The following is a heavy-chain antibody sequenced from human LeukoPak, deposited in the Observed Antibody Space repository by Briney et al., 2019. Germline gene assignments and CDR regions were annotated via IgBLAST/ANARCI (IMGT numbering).Heavy chain of an antibody. CDR1: GSTLSKYA. CDR2: IDGSGGRP. J-gene: IGHJ4*02. Sequence: PGGSLRLSCAASGSTLSKYAMNWVRQAPGKGLEWVSGIDGSGGRPPSADSVKGRFTISRDISKNTLYLQMDSLRAEDTAAYYCARGKDHDFWNPFDHWGQGTLVTVSS. V-gene: IGHV3-23*01. D-gene: IGHD3-3*01. CDR3: ARGKDHDFWNPFDH.